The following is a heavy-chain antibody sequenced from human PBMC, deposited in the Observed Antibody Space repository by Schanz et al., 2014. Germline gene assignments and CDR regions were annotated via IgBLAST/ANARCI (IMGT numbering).Heavy chain of an antibody. CDR3: ARDGYSVVVISPTESFDI. CDR1: GFAVDNYY. CDR2: IGSSSSRI. Sequence: EVQLVASGGGLVQPGGSLRLSCAASGFAVDNYYMSCVRQAPGKGLEWISYIGSSSSRIDHADSVKGRFTISRDNAKNSLYLQMNSLRAEDTAVYYCARDGYSVVVISPTESFDIWGQGTMVTVSP. D-gene: IGHD2-21*01. J-gene: IGHJ3*02. V-gene: IGHV3-48*01.